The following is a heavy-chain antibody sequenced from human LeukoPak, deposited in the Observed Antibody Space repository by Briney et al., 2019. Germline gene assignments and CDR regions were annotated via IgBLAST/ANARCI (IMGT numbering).Heavy chain of an antibody. Sequence: ASVKVSCKASGYTFTGYYVHWVRQAPGQGLEWMGRINPNSGGTNYAQKFQGRVTMTRDTSISTAYMELSRLRSDDTAVYYCARDGNDYGDYYFDYWGQGTLVTVSS. CDR1: GYTFTGYY. CDR3: ARDGNDYGDYYFDY. D-gene: IGHD4-17*01. J-gene: IGHJ4*02. CDR2: INPNSGGT. V-gene: IGHV1-2*06.